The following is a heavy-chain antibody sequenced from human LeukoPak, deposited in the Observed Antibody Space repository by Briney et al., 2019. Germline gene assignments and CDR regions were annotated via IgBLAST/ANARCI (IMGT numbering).Heavy chain of an antibody. Sequence: SETLSLTCTVSGGSISSSSYYWGWIRQPPGKGLEWIGSIYYSGSTYYNPSLKRRVTISVDTSKNQFSLKLSSVTASDTAVYYCARRFAPSRNDAFDIWGQGTMVTVSS. CDR3: ARRFAPSRNDAFDI. V-gene: IGHV4-39*01. CDR1: GGSISSSSYY. J-gene: IGHJ3*02. CDR2: IYYSGST. D-gene: IGHD3-10*01.